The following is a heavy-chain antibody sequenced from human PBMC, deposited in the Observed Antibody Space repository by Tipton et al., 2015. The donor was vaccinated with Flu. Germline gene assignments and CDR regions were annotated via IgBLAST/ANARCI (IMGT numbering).Heavy chain of an antibody. Sequence: SPRLSCAASGFTFSSYAMHWVRQAPGKGLEYVSAISSNGGSTYYANSVKGRFTISRDNSKNTLYLQMGSLRAEDMAVYYCARGGIVGDSGSHYYYGMDVWGQGP. D-gene: IGHD1-26*01. V-gene: IGHV3-64*01. J-gene: IGHJ6*02. CDR2: ISSNGGST. CDR3: ARGGIVGDSGSHYYYGMDV. CDR1: GFTFSSYA.